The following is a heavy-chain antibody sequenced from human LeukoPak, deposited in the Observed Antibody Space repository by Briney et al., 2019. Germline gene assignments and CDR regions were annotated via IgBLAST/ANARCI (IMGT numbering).Heavy chain of an antibody. CDR3: ARDTYGGDY. J-gene: IGHJ4*02. CDR2: IYYSGST. V-gene: IGHV4-59*01. Sequence: SETLSLTCTDSGGSISNYYWSWIRQPPGKGLEWIGYIYYSGSTNYNPSLKSRVAMSVDKSKNQISLKLSSVTAADTAVYYCARDTYGGDYWGQGTLVTVSS. CDR1: GGSISNYY. D-gene: IGHD4-23*01.